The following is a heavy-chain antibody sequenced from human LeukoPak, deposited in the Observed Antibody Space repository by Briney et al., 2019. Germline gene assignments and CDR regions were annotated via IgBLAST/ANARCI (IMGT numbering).Heavy chain of an antibody. CDR2: IKEDGTET. CDR3: AKEGRSLQTY. Sequence: GGSLRLSCAASGFMFSSNWMSWVRLAPGKGLEWVANIKEDGTETYYVDSVKGRFTISRDNAKNSLYLQMNSQRVEDTAVYYCAKEGRSLQTYWGQGTLVTVSS. V-gene: IGHV3-7*03. D-gene: IGHD5-24*01. CDR1: GFMFSSNW. J-gene: IGHJ4*02.